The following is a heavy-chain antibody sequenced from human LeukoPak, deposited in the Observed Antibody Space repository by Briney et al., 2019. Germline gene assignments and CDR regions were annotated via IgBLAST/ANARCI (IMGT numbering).Heavy chain of an antibody. CDR1: GGSISSSSYY. D-gene: IGHD4-17*01. V-gene: IGHV3-11*01. CDR2: ISSSGSTI. CDR3: ARTGHYDNPFDY. J-gene: IGHJ4*02. Sequence: LSLTCTVSGGSISSSSYYWGCIRQPPGKGLEWVTYISSSGSTIYYADSVKGRFTISRDNAKNSLYLQMNSLRAEDTAVYYCARTGHYDNPFDYWGQGTLVTVSS.